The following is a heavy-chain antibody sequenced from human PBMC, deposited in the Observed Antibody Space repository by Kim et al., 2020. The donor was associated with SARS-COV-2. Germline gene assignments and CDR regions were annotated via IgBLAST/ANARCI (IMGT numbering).Heavy chain of an antibody. J-gene: IGHJ6*02. D-gene: IGHD6-19*01. Sequence: KGRFTISRENAKNSLYLQMNSLRAGDTAVYYCARRPYSSGNRVYYYGMDVWGQGTTVTVSS. CDR3: ARRPYSSGNRVYYYGMDV. V-gene: IGHV3-13*01.